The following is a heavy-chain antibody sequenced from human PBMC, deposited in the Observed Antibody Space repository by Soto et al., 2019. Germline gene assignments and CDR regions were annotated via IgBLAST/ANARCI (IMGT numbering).Heavy chain of an antibody. V-gene: IGHV4-31*03. J-gene: IGHJ6*02. CDR1: SDSMNSGGYY. CDR2: IYSNGDT. D-gene: IGHD6-6*01. CDR3: ARRGGSSSGYYYYAMDV. Sequence: SETLSLTCSVSSDSMNSGGYYWSWIRQHPGKGLEWIGYIYSNGDTYYNPSLKSRVTISVDTSKNQFSLNLTSVTAADAAVYYCARRGGSSSGYYYYAMDVWGQGTTVTVSS.